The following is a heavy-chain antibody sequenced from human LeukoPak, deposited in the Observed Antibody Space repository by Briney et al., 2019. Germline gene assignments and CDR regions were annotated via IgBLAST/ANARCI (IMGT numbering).Heavy chain of an antibody. CDR1: GGSFSGYY. Sequence: SETLSLTCAVYGGSFSGYYWSWIRQPPGKGLEWIGEINHSGSTNYNPSLKSRVTISVDTSKNQFSLKLSSVTAADTAVYYCAATPRENYDFWSGYLWGQGTLVTVSS. CDR3: AATPRENYDFWSGYL. D-gene: IGHD3-3*01. J-gene: IGHJ4*02. V-gene: IGHV4-34*01. CDR2: INHSGST.